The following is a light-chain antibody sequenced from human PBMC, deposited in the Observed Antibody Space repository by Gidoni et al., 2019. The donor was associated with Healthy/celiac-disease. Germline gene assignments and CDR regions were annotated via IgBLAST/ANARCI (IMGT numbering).Light chain of an antibody. Sequence: EIVLTQSPATLSLSPGERAPLSCRASQSVSSYLACYQQKPCQAPRPLIYDASNRATGSPARFSGSGSGTDFTLTISSLEPEDFAVYYCQQRSNWPPRVTFGQGTRLEIK. CDR1: QSVSSY. CDR2: DAS. CDR3: QQRSNWPPRVT. V-gene: IGKV3-11*01. J-gene: IGKJ5*01.